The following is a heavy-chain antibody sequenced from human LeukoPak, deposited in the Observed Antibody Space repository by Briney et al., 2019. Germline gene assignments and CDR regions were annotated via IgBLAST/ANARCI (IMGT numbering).Heavy chain of an antibody. D-gene: IGHD6-19*01. J-gene: IGHJ3*02. CDR1: EYTFTGYY. CDR2: INPDSGGT. Sequence: ASVKVSCKASEYTFTGYYMNWVRQAPGQGLEWMGWINPDSGGTNYAQKFQGRVTMTTDTSTSTAYMELRSLRPDDTAVYYCARVRAVAGNAFDIWGQGTMVTVSS. V-gene: IGHV1-2*02. CDR3: ARVRAVAGNAFDI.